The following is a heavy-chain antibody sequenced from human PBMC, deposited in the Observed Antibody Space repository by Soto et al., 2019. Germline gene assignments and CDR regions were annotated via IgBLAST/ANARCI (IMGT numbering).Heavy chain of an antibody. J-gene: IGHJ4*02. CDR1: GGSISSGGYY. D-gene: IGHD3-10*01. Sequence: QVQLQESGPGLVKPSQTLSLTCTVSGGSISSGGYYWSCIRQHPGKGREWIGYIYYTGSTYYNTSLKRRVNISVDTSRTQFSPQLGAVTAADAAVYYCATLYRVRGVRPVDFWGQGTLVTVSS. V-gene: IGHV4-31*03. CDR3: ATLYRVRGVRPVDF. CDR2: IYYTGST.